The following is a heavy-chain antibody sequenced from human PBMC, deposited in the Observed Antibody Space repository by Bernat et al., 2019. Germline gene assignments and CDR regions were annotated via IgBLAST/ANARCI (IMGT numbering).Heavy chain of an antibody. CDR1: GFSLSTSGVG. D-gene: IGHD3-16*01. Sequence: QITLKESGPTLVKPTQTLTLTCTFSGFSLSTSGVGVGWIRQPPGKALEWLALIYWDDDKRYSPSLKSRLTITKDTPKNQVGLKKTNLAPGEKATYYCGHGGGGMIDPWGQGTLVTVSS. V-gene: IGHV2-5*02. CDR3: GHGGGGMIDP. CDR2: IYWDDDK. J-gene: IGHJ5*02.